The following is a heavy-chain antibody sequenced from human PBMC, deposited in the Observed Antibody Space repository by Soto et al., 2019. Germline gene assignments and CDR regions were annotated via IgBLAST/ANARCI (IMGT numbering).Heavy chain of an antibody. D-gene: IGHD2-15*01. CDR3: AKDPAPRPSSYCSGGSCYSGGYYYYGMDV. CDR1: GFTISSYA. CDR2: ISGSGGST. Sequence: GGSLRLSCAASGFTISSYAMSWVRQAPGKGLEWVSAISGSGGSTYYADSVKGRFTISRDNSKNTLYLQMNSLRAEDTAVYYCAKDPAPRPSSYCSGGSCYSGGYYYYGMDVWGQGTTVTVSS. J-gene: IGHJ6*02. V-gene: IGHV3-23*01.